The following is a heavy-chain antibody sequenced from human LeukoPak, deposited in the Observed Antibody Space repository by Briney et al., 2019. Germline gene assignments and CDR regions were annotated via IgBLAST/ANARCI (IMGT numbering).Heavy chain of an antibody. D-gene: IGHD3-10*01. V-gene: IGHV3-23*01. CDR3: AKGLDGEELSLGAFDI. CDR1: GFTFSSYA. Sequence: GGSLRLSCAASGFTFSSYAMSWVRQAPGKGLEWVSAISGGGGSTYYADSVKGRFTISRDNSKNTLYLQMNSLRAEDTAVYYCAKGLDGEELSLGAFDIWGQGTMVTVSS. CDR2: ISGGGGST. J-gene: IGHJ3*02.